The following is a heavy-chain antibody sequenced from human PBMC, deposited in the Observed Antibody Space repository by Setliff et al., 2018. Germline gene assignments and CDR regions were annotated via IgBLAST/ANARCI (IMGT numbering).Heavy chain of an antibody. J-gene: IGHJ4*02. V-gene: IGHV4-61*02. CDR3: ARGAGWCCDSSGYYYDY. CDR1: GGSISSGSYY. CDR2: IYTSGST. Sequence: PSETLSLTCTVSGGSISSGSYYWSWIRQPAGKGLEWIGRIYTSGSTNYNPSLKSRVTISVDTSKNQFSLKLSSVTAADTAVYYCARGAGWCCDSSGYYYDYWGQGTLGTVS. D-gene: IGHD3-22*01.